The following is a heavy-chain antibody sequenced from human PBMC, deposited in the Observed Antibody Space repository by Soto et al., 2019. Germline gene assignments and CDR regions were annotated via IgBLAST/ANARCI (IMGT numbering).Heavy chain of an antibody. Sequence: SSETLSLTCTVSGGSISSGGYYWSWIRQHPGKGLEWIGYIYYSGSTYYNPSLKSRVTISVDTSKNQFSLKLSSVTAADTAVYYCVGVDYSNNWFDPWGQGTLVTVSS. D-gene: IGHD4-4*01. J-gene: IGHJ5*02. V-gene: IGHV4-31*03. CDR1: GGSISSGGYY. CDR2: IYYSGST. CDR3: VGVDYSNNWFDP.